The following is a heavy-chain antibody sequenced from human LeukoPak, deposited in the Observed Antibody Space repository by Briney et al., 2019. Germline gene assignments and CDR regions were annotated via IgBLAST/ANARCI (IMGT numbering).Heavy chain of an antibody. CDR2: INPNSGGT. Sequence: ASVKVSCKASGYTFTSYGISWVRQAPGQGLEWMGWINPNSGGTNYAQKFQGRVTMTRDTSISTAYMELSRLRSDDTAVYYCARSKNPYYYGSGSYDVHWFDPWGQGTLVTVSS. J-gene: IGHJ5*02. CDR3: ARSKNPYYYGSGSYDVHWFDP. CDR1: GYTFTSYG. V-gene: IGHV1-2*02. D-gene: IGHD3-10*01.